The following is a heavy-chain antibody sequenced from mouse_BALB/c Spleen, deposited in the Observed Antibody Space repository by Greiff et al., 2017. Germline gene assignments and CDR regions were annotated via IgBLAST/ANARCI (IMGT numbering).Heavy chain of an antibody. CDR1: GFNFTDTY. Sequence: EVQLQQSGAELVKPGASVKLSCTASGFNFTDTYMHWVKQRPEQGLEWIGRIDPANGNTKYDPKFQGKATLTADTSANTAYLQLSSLTSEDSAVYYCAREYGNSFDYWGQGTTLTVSS. V-gene: IGHV14-3*02. D-gene: IGHD2-10*02. CDR2: IDPANGNT. CDR3: AREYGNSFDY. J-gene: IGHJ2*01.